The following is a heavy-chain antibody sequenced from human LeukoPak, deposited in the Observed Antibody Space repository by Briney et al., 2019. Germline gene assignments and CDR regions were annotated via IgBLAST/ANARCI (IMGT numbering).Heavy chain of an antibody. CDR1: GYTFTGYY. V-gene: IGHV1-2*02. Sequence: ASVKVSCKASGYTFTGYYMHWVRQAPGQGLEWMGWINPNSGGTTYAQKFQGRVTMTRDTSISTAYMELSRLRSDDTTVYYCAREATVVTQGDAFDIWGQGTMVTVSS. D-gene: IGHD4-23*01. J-gene: IGHJ3*02. CDR3: AREATVVTQGDAFDI. CDR2: INPNSGGT.